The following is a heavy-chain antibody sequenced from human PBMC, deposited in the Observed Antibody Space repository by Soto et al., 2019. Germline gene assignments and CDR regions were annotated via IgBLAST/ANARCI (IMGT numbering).Heavy chain of an antibody. CDR2: TRNKTKSYTT. CDR3: ARATATPPRYYYYMDV. D-gene: IGHD2-15*01. CDR1: GLTFSDHY. V-gene: IGHV3-72*01. Sequence: EVQLVESGGDLVQPGGSLRLSCAASGLTFSDHYMDWVRQAPGKGLEWVARTRNKTKSYTTEYAASVKGRFTISRDDSKNSLYLEMNGLKTEDTAVYYCARATATPPRYYYYMDVWGKGTTVTVSS. J-gene: IGHJ6*03.